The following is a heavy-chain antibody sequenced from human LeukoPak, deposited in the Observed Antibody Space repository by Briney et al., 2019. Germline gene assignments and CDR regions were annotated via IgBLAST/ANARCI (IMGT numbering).Heavy chain of an antibody. J-gene: IGHJ4*02. V-gene: IGHV3-30*03. D-gene: IGHD6-19*01. CDR1: GFTFSSYS. CDR3: ARGGALIAVADTTYYFDY. CDR2: ISYDGSNK. Sequence: PGGSLRLSCAASGFTFSSYSMNWVRQAPGKGLEWVAVISYDGSNKYYADSVKGRFTISRDNSKNTLYLQMNSLRAEDTAVYYCARGGALIAVADTTYYFDYWGQGTLVTVSS.